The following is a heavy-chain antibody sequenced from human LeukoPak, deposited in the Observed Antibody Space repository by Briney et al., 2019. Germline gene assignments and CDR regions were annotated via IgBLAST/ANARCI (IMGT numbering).Heavy chain of an antibody. D-gene: IGHD1-26*01. CDR2: IYYSGST. V-gene: IGHV4-39*01. Sequence: SETLSLTCTVSGGSISSSSYYWGWIRQPPGKGRVWIGSIYYSGSTYYNPSLKSRVTISVDTSKNQFSLKLSSVTAADTAVYYCARFQWEPRIFDYWGQGTLVTVSS. J-gene: IGHJ4*02. CDR3: ARFQWEPRIFDY. CDR1: GGSISSSSYY.